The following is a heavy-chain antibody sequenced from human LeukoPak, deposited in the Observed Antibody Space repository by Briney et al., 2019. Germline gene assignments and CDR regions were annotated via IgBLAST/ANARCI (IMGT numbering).Heavy chain of an antibody. J-gene: IGHJ4*02. D-gene: IGHD6-19*01. V-gene: IGHV3-30-3*01. CDR2: ISYDGIEK. Sequence: GGSLRLSRVASGFTFRDYAMHWVRQAPGRGLEWVAVISYDGIEKYYADSVKGRFTISRDNSKNTLYLQMNSLRAVDTAVYYCAKDFPYSSGWYYFDYWGQGTLVTVSS. CDR1: GFTFRDYA. CDR3: AKDFPYSSGWYYFDY.